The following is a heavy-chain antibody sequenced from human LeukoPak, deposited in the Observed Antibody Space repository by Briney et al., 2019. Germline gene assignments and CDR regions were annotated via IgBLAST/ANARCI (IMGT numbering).Heavy chain of an antibody. Sequence: PSETLSLTCTVSGDSISGYYWSWIRQPAGKGLEWIGRIYSSGSTNYNPSLKSRVTMSVDTSKNQFSLKLSSVTAADTAVYYCARYKYSSSWSFDYWGQGTLVTVSS. CDR1: GDSISGYY. V-gene: IGHV4-4*07. J-gene: IGHJ4*02. D-gene: IGHD6-13*01. CDR3: ARYKYSSSWSFDY. CDR2: IYSSGST.